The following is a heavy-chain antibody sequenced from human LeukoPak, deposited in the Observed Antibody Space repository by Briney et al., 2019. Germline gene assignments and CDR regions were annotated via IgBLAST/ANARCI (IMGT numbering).Heavy chain of an antibody. J-gene: IGHJ6*03. CDR3: ARAQGECQLWLRGYYYYMDV. D-gene: IGHD5-18*01. CDR2: IYYSGST. V-gene: IGHV4-59*01. CDR1: GGSISSYY. Sequence: PSETLSLTCTVSGGSISSYYWSWIRQPPGKGLEWIGYIYYSGSTNYNPSLKSRVTISVNTSKNQFSLKLSSVTAADTAVYYCARAQGECQLWLRGYYYYMDVWGKGTTVTVSS.